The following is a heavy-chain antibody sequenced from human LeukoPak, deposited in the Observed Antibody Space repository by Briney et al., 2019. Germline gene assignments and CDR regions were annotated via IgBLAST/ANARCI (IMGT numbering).Heavy chain of an antibody. D-gene: IGHD4-23*01. J-gene: IGHJ4*02. CDR1: GFTFSSYA. CDR2: ISGSVSGSVGST. CDR3: ARWGDYGGKD. Sequence: GGSLRLSCAASGFTFSSYAMSWVRQAPGKGLEWVSAISGSVSGSVGSTYYADSVKGRFTISRDNSKNTLYLQMNSLRAEDTAVYYCARWGDYGGKDWGQGTLVTVSS. V-gene: IGHV3-23*01.